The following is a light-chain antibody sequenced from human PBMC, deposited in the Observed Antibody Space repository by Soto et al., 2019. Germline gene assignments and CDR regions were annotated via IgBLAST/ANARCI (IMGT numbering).Light chain of an antibody. J-gene: IGLJ2*01. CDR3: CSYTGSYTFV. V-gene: IGLV2-11*01. CDR1: SSDIGGYYY. Sequence: QSVLTQPRSVSGSHGQSVTISCTGTSSDIGGYYYVSWYQQHPGKAPKLMVYDVTKRPSGVPDRFSGSKSGNTASLTITGLQAEDEADYYCCSYTGSYTFVFGGGTKVTVL. CDR2: DVT.